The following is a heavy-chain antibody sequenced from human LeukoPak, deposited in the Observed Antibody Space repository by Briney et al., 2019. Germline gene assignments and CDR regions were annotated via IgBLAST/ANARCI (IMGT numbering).Heavy chain of an antibody. CDR1: GFTFSSYA. CDR3: ARGVDSSGYYMDY. J-gene: IGHJ4*02. D-gene: IGHD3-22*01. Sequence: GRSLRLSCAASGFTFSSYAMHWVRQAPGKGLEWVAVISYDGSNKYYADSVKGRFTISRDNSKNTLYLQMNSLRAEDTAVYYCARGVDSSGYYMDYWGQGTLVTVSS. CDR2: ISYDGSNK. V-gene: IGHV3-30-3*01.